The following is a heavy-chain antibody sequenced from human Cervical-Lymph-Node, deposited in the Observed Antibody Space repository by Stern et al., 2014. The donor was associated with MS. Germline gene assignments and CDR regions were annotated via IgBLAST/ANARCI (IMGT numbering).Heavy chain of an antibody. V-gene: IGHV3-49*05. J-gene: IGHJ4*02. CDR3: ARDDLARPAYNY. D-gene: IGHD2-21*01. CDR1: GFTFGDNP. CDR2: IRTKANGGTT. Sequence: EVQLVESGGGLVKPGRSLTLSCTASGFTFGDNPMTWFRQAPGKGLEWVGFIRTKANGGTTEFAASVKGRFTILRDDSKSIAYLQMNSLKTEDTAIYYCARDDLARPAYNYWGQGTRVTVSS.